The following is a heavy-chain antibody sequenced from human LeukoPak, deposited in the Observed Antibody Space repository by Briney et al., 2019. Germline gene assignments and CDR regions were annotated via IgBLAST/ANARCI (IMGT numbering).Heavy chain of an antibody. CDR2: ISAYNGNT. Sequence: ASVKVSCKASGYTFTSYGISWVRQAPGQGLEWMGWISAYNGNTNYAQKLQGRVTMTTDTSTSTAYMELRSLRSDDTAVYYCARDPGCSGGSCYSTTFDYWGQGTLVTVSS. D-gene: IGHD2-15*01. CDR1: GYTFTSYG. CDR3: ARDPGCSGGSCYSTTFDY. V-gene: IGHV1-18*01. J-gene: IGHJ4*02.